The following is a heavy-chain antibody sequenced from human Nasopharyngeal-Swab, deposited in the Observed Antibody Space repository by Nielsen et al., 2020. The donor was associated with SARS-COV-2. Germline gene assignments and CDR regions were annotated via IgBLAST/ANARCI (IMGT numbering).Heavy chain of an antibody. J-gene: IGHJ6*02. CDR3: ARDGLDFWSAYFMDV. CDR2: ISSSSSYI. Sequence: GSLRLSCAASGFTFNNYNFNWVRQAPGKGLEWVSSISSSSSYIYYADSVKGRFTISRDNAKNSLYLQMNSLRAEDTAVYYCARDGLDFWSAYFMDVWGQGTTVTVSS. CDR1: GFTFNNYN. D-gene: IGHD3-3*01. V-gene: IGHV3-21*01.